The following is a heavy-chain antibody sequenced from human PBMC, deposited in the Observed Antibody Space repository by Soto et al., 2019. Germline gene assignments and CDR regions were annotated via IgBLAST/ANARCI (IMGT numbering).Heavy chain of an antibody. CDR2: INAYNGST. V-gene: IGHV1-18*01. Sequence: GASVKVSCKASGYTFTSYGISWVRQAPGQGLEWMGWINAYNGSTKYSQKLQGRVTITRDTSASTAYMELSSLRSEDTAVYYCARDTAPVLLWFGELAPKGAFDYWGLGTLVTVSS. CDR1: GYTFTSYG. CDR3: ARDTAPVLLWFGELAPKGAFDY. D-gene: IGHD3-10*01. J-gene: IGHJ4*02.